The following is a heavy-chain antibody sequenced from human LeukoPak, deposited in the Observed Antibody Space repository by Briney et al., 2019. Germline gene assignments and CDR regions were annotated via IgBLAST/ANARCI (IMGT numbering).Heavy chain of an antibody. Sequence: GGSLRLSCAASGFTFSNYAMSWARQAPGKGLEWVSGISGSVGITYYADSVKGRFTISRDNSKNTLYLQMNSLRAEDTAVYYCAKQAKHGTFYYFDYWGQGTLVTVSS. J-gene: IGHJ4*02. V-gene: IGHV3-23*01. CDR2: ISGSVGIT. CDR3: AKQAKHGTFYYFDY. CDR1: GFTFSNYA. D-gene: IGHD1-26*01.